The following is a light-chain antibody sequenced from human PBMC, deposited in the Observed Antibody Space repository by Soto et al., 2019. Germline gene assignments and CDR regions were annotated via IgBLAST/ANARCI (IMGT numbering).Light chain of an antibody. Sequence: IQMTQSPSSLSASVGDRVTIICRASQSVSTRLAWYQQKPGKAPKVLIYDASSWAGGVPSRFTGSGSGTEFTLTINSLQPDDFATYYCQQYSVYWTFGQGTKVDI. CDR2: DAS. J-gene: IGKJ1*01. V-gene: IGKV1-5*02. CDR3: QQYSVYWT. CDR1: QSVSTR.